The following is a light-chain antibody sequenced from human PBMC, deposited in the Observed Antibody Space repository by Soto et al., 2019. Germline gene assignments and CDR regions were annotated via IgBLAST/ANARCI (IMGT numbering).Light chain of an antibody. Sequence: DIQMTQSPSSLSASVGDRVTITCRASQAIDQSVAWYQQKPGQVPKLLIYAASTLHSGVPSRFSGSGSGAHXXXXIXXLXXXXVATYCCQEHNGDLPVAFGPGTTVDV. V-gene: IGKV1-27*01. CDR1: QAIDQS. CDR3: QEHNGDLPVA. CDR2: AAS. J-gene: IGKJ3*01.